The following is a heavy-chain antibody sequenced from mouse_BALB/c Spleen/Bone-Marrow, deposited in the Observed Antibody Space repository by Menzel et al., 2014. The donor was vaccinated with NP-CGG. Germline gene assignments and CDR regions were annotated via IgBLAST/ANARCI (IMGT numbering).Heavy chain of an antibody. CDR2: IYPGSGNT. V-gene: IGHV1-77*01. J-gene: IGHJ4*01. CDR1: GYTFTDYY. Sequence: VQLVESGAELARPGASVELSCKASGYTFTDYYINWVKQRTGQGLEWIGEIYPGSGNTYYNEKFKGKATLTAYKSSSTAYMQLSSLTSEDSAVYFCARDWDYYAMDYWGQGTSVTVSS. D-gene: IGHD4-1*01. CDR3: ARDWDYYAMDY.